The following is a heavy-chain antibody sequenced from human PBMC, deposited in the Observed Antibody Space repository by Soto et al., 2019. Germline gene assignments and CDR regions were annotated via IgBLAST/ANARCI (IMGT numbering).Heavy chain of an antibody. V-gene: IGHV3-23*01. Sequence: PERCLRLSGAPCAFACSNYHMNWVRQAPGKGLEWVSPICGSGGNTFYTDSVKRRFTISRDNSKNPLYLQMNSLRAEDTAIYYCAMLNIGSHSYRGMDFWGQGTTVTVSS. CDR2: ICGSGGNT. CDR3: AMLNIGSHSYRGMDF. D-gene: IGHD2-15*01. CDR1: AFACSNYH. J-gene: IGHJ6*02.